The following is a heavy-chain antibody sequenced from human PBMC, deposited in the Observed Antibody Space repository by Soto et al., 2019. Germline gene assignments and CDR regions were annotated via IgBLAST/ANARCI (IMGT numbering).Heavy chain of an antibody. CDR1: GFTFSSYA. D-gene: IGHD2-8*01. J-gene: IGHJ5*02. Sequence: GGSLRLSCAASGFTFSSYAMSWVRQAPGKGLEWVSAISGSGGSTYYADSVKGRFTISRDNSKNTLYLQMNSLRAEDTAVYYCAKDRVLMVYANLGGRFDPWGQGTLVTVSS. CDR2: ISGSGGST. CDR3: AKDRVLMVYANLGGRFDP. V-gene: IGHV3-23*01.